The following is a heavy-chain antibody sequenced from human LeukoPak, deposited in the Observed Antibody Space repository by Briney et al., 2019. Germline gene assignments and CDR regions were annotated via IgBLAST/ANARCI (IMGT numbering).Heavy chain of an antibody. D-gene: IGHD3-22*01. CDR3: AKRGVVIRVILVGFHKEAYYFDS. CDR2: ISDTGGRT. Sequence: GGSLRLSCAVSGITLSNYGMTWVRQAPGKGLEWVAGISDTGGRTNYADSVKGRFTISRDNPKNTLYLQTNSLRAEDTAVYFCAKRGVVIRVILVGFHKEAYYFDSWGQGALVTVSS. J-gene: IGHJ4*02. CDR1: GITLSNYG. V-gene: IGHV3-23*01.